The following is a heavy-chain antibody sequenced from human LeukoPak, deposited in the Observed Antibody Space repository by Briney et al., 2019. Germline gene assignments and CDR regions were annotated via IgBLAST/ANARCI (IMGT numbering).Heavy chain of an antibody. Sequence: PGGSLRLSCAVSGFTFSSYAMHLVRQAPGKGLEWVAVISYDGSNKYYADSVKGRFTISRDNAKHSMYLQMNSLRAEDPASYYCAKDAMTVAVTGAFDTWGQGTMVTVSS. CDR2: ISYDGSNK. J-gene: IGHJ3*02. D-gene: IGHD3-22*01. CDR3: AKDAMTVAVTGAFDT. CDR1: GFTFSSYA. V-gene: IGHV3-30-3*01.